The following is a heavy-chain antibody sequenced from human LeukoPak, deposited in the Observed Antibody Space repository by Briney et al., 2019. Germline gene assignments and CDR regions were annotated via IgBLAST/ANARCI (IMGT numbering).Heavy chain of an antibody. D-gene: IGHD3-22*01. CDR1: GGSISTYY. CDR3: ARADSSGYEHFDY. Sequence: TSETLSLTCTVSGGSISTYYWSWIRQPPGKGLEWIGDIYYLGSTNYNPSLKSRVTISVDTSKNKFFLRLNSVTAADTAVYYCARADSSGYEHFDYWGQGTLVTVSS. V-gene: IGHV4-59*01. J-gene: IGHJ4*02. CDR2: IYYLGST.